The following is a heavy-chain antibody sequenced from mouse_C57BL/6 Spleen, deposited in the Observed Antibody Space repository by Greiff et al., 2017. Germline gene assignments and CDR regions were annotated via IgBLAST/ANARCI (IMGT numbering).Heavy chain of an antibody. CDR3: ARKTTVRDWYFDV. CDR1: GFTFSDYG. D-gene: IGHD1-1*01. J-gene: IGHJ1*03. V-gene: IGHV5-17*01. Sequence: EVKLVESGGGLVKPGGSLKLSCAASGFTFSDYGMHWVRQAPEKGLEWVAYISSGSSTIYYADTVKGRFTISRDNAKNTLFLQMTSLRSDDTAMYYCARKTTVRDWYFDVWGTGTTVTVSS. CDR2: ISSGSSTI.